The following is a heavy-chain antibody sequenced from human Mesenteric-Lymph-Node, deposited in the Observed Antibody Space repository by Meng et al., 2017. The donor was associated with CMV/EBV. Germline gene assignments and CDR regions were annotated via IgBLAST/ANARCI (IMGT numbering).Heavy chain of an antibody. D-gene: IGHD6-13*01. CDR3: ARDGLAAALDL. CDR2: IRYDGNNK. CDR1: GFTFSSYG. J-gene: IGHJ4*02. V-gene: IGHV3-30*02. Sequence: GESLKISCTASGFTFSSYGMHWVRQAPGKGLEWVAFIRYDGNNKYYADSVKGRFTISRDNAKNSLYLEMNSLRADDTAVYHCARDGLAAALDLWGQGTLVTVSS.